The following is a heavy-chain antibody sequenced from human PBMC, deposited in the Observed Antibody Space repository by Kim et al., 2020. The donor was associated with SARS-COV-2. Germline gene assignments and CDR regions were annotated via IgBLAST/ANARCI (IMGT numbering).Heavy chain of an antibody. CDR1: NYTFSSYG. Sequence: ASVKVSCKASNYTFSSYGISWVQQAPGQGLEWMGWISIYNGDTRYAQNFQGRVTVTTDTSTSTAYVELRSLRSDDTAVYYCARDGTMVRGVITHYYGMDVWGQGTTVTVSS. D-gene: IGHD3-10*01. CDR3: ARDGTMVRGVITHYYGMDV. CDR2: ISIYNGDT. V-gene: IGHV1-18*01. J-gene: IGHJ6*02.